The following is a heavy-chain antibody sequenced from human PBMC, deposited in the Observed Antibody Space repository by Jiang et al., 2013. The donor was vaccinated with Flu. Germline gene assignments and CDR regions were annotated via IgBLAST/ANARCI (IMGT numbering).Heavy chain of an antibody. Sequence: LEWIGSIYYSGSTYYNPSLKSRVTISVDTSKNQFSLKLSSVTAADTAVYYCARHNRSGWELLSLSFDIWGQGTMVTVSS. D-gene: IGHD1-26*01. V-gene: IGHV4-39*01. J-gene: IGHJ3*02. CDR3: ARHNRSGWELLSLSFDI. CDR2: IYYSGST.